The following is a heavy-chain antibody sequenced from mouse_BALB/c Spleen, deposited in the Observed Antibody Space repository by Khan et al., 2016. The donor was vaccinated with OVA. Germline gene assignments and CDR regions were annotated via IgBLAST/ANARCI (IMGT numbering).Heavy chain of an antibody. CDR3: ARIYGSDFDY. CDR1: GYSFTGYF. D-gene: IGHD1-1*01. J-gene: IGHJ2*01. Sequence: VQLKESGPELVKPGASVKISCKASGYSFTGYFMNWVMQSHGKSLEWIGRINPHIGETFYNQKFKGKATLTVDESSSTAHMELRSLASEDSAVDYYARIYGSDFDYGGQGTTLTVSS. V-gene: IGHV1-20*02. CDR2: INPHIGET.